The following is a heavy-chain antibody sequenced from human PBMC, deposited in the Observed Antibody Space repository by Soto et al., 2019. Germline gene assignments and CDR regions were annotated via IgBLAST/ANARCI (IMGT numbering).Heavy chain of an antibody. D-gene: IGHD2-2*01. V-gene: IGHV4-4*07. Sequence: SETLSLTCTVSGGSISTYYWSWIRQPAGKGLEWIGRIDTSGNTNYNPSLKSRVTMSVDTSENQFSLKVRSVTAADAAVYYCAKFSRTSCFFDYWGQGTLVTVSS. CDR3: AKFSRTSCFFDY. CDR2: IDTSGNT. CDR1: GGSISTYY. J-gene: IGHJ4*02.